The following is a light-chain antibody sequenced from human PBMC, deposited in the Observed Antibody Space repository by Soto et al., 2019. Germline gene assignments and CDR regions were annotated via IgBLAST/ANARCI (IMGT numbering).Light chain of an antibody. V-gene: IGLV1-51*01. CDR3: GTWDSSLSSVV. J-gene: IGLJ2*01. Sequence: QSVLTQPPSVSAAPGQKVTISCSGSSSNIGNNYVSWYQQLPGTAPKLLIYDNNERPSGIPDRFSGSKSGTSATLGITGLQTGDEADYYCGTWDSSLSSVVFGGGTKVIVL. CDR1: SSNIGNNY. CDR2: DNN.